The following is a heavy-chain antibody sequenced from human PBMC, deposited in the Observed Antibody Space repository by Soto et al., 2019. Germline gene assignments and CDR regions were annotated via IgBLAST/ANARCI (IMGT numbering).Heavy chain of an antibody. D-gene: IGHD3-22*01. CDR1: GDSVSSNSAA. CDR2: TYYRSKWSD. CDR3: ARVQDFDSSGYPLDAFDI. J-gene: IGHJ3*02. Sequence: PSQTLSLTCAISGDSVSSNSAAWNWIRQSPSRGLEWLGRTYYRSKWSDDYAPSVKGRITINPDTSKNQFSLHLNSMTPEDTALFYFARVQDFDSSGYPLDAFDIWGQGTMVTVSS. V-gene: IGHV6-1*01.